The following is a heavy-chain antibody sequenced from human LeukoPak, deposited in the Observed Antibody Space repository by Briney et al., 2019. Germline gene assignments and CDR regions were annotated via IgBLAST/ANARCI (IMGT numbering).Heavy chain of an antibody. V-gene: IGHV4-30-2*01. CDR3: ARMHSSSWYMTDC. Sequence: SETLSLTCTVSGDSISSGGYYWSWIRQPPGKGLEWIGYIDRSGSTYFNPSLKSRVTILIDRSKNQFSLKLNSVTAADTAVYYCARMHSSSWYMTDCWGQGTLVTVSS. CDR1: GDSISSGGYY. J-gene: IGHJ4*02. D-gene: IGHD6-13*01. CDR2: IDRSGST.